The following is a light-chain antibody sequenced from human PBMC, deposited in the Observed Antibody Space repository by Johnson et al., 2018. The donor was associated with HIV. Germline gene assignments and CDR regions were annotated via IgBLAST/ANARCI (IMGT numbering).Light chain of an antibody. V-gene: IGLV1-51*01. CDR1: SSNIGNNY. CDR3: ATWDSSLSVYV. Sequence: QSVLTQPPSVSAAPGQKVTISCSGSSSNIGNNYVSWYRQLPGTAPKLLIYENTKRPSGIPDRFSGSKSGTSATLGITGLQTGDEADYYCATWDSSLSVYVFGSGTKVTVL. CDR2: ENT. J-gene: IGLJ1*01.